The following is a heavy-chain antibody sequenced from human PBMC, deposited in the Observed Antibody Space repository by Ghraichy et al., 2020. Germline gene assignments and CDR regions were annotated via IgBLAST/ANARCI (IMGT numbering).Heavy chain of an antibody. CDR2: IWYDGSNK. CDR3: ARDPYSSGANWFDP. J-gene: IGHJ5*02. Sequence: GGSLRLSCAASEFTFSSYGMHWVRQAPGKGLEWVAVIWYDGSNKYYADSVKGRFTISRDNSKNTLYLQMNSLRAEDTAVYYCARDPYSSGANWFDPWGQGTLVTVSS. V-gene: IGHV3-33*01. D-gene: IGHD6-19*01. CDR1: EFTFSSYG.